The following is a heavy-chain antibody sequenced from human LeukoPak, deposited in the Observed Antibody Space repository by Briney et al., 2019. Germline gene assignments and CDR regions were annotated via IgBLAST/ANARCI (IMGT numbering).Heavy chain of an antibody. CDR3: ARGGDIVVVPAASRFDY. D-gene: IGHD2-2*01. J-gene: IGHJ4*02. CDR1: GYTFTSYY. Sequence: GASVTVSCKASGYTFTSYYMHWVRQAPGQGLEWMGLINPSGGSTSYAQKFQGRVTMTRDTSTSTVYMELSSLRSEDTAVYYCARGGDIVVVPAASRFDYWGQGTLVTVSS. CDR2: INPSGGST. V-gene: IGHV1-46*01.